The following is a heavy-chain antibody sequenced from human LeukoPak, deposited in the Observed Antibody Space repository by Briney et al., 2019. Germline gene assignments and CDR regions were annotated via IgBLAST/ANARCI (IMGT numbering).Heavy chain of an antibody. CDR2: ISGSSSNT. D-gene: IGHD2-2*01. CDR3: ARDSAHIVVVPVVIPPGLDNWFDP. CDR1: GFTFSDYY. V-gene: IGHV3-11*05. Sequence: PGGSLRLSCAASGFTFSDYYMSLIRQAPGKGLEWVSYISGSSSNTKYADSVKGRFTISRDNAKNSLYLQMNSLRAEDTAVYYCARDSAHIVVVPVVIPPGLDNWFDPWGQGTLVTVSS. J-gene: IGHJ5*02.